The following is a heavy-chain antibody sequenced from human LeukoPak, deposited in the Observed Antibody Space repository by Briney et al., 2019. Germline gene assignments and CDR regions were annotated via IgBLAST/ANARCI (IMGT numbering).Heavy chain of an antibody. CDR3: AKGGGYDFWSGLGYYYYYMDV. CDR2: ISYDGSNK. D-gene: IGHD3-3*01. Sequence: PGGSLRLSCAASGFTFSSYGMQWVRQAPGKGLGWVAVISYDGSNKYYADSVKGRFTISRDNSKNTLYLQMNSLRAEDTAVYYCAKGGGYDFWSGLGYYYYYMDVWGKGTTVTVSS. J-gene: IGHJ6*03. V-gene: IGHV3-30*18. CDR1: GFTFSSYG.